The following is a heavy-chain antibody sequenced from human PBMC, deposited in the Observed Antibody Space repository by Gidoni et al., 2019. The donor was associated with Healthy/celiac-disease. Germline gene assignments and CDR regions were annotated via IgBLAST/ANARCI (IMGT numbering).Heavy chain of an antibody. D-gene: IGHD2-21*02. CDR2: IIPIFGTA. Sequence: QVQLVQSGAEVKKPGSSVKVSCKASGGTFSSYAISWVRQAPGQGLEWMGGIIPIFGTANYAQKFQGRVTITADESTSTAYMELSSLRSEDTAVYYCARALTYCGGDCWAYYGMDAWGQGTTVTVSS. V-gene: IGHV1-69*01. CDR1: GGTFSSYA. J-gene: IGHJ6*02. CDR3: ARALTYCGGDCWAYYGMDA.